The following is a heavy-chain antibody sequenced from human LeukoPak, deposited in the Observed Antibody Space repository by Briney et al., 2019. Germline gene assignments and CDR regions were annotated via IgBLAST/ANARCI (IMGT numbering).Heavy chain of an antibody. Sequence: PGGSLRLSCAASGFTFSSYSMNWVRQAPGKGLEWVSSISSSSSYIYYADSVKGRFTISRDNAKNSLYLQMNSRRAEGTAVYYCARYSYGSYWYFDLWGRGTLVTVSS. CDR3: ARYSYGSYWYFDL. D-gene: IGHD5-18*01. V-gene: IGHV3-21*01. CDR1: GFTFSSYS. CDR2: ISSSSSYI. J-gene: IGHJ2*01.